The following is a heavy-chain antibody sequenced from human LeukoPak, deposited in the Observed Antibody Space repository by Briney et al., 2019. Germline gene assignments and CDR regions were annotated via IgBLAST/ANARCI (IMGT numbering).Heavy chain of an antibody. Sequence: GGSLRPSCAASGFSLSAYGVHWVRQAPGKGLEWVAVIWYDGTSKDFADSVKGRFTFSRDNSKNTLYLQMNSLTVEDTAVYYCARSQSSGLIDYWGQGTLVTVSS. CDR2: IWYDGTSK. CDR1: GFSLSAYG. J-gene: IGHJ4*02. CDR3: ARSQSSGLIDY. D-gene: IGHD6-25*01. V-gene: IGHV3-33*01.